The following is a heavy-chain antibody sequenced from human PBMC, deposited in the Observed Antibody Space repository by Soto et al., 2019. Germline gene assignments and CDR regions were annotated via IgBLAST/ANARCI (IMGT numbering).Heavy chain of an antibody. CDR3: AKGPATAIPGGAFDI. J-gene: IGHJ3*02. CDR2: ISYDGSNK. Sequence: GGSLRLSCAASGFTFSSYGMHWVRQAPGKGLEWVAVISYDGSNKYYADSVKGRFTISRDNSKNTLYLQMNSLRAEDTAVYYCAKGPATAIPGGAFDIWGQGTMVTVSS. D-gene: IGHD2-2*02. V-gene: IGHV3-30*18. CDR1: GFTFSSYG.